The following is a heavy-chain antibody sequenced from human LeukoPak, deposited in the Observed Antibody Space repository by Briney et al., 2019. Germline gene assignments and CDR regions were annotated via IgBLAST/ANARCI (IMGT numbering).Heavy chain of an antibody. J-gene: IGHJ4*02. D-gene: IGHD5-18*01. CDR2: ISSSAGST. CDR3: AKGSGRGYSYGLEY. CDR1: GFTFSSYA. V-gene: IGHV3-23*01. Sequence: GRSLRLSCAASGFTFSSYAMHWVRQAPGKGPEWVSVISSSAGSTYYADSAKGRFTISRDNSKNTLYLQMNSLRAEDTAVYYCAKGSGRGYSYGLEYWGQGTLITVSS.